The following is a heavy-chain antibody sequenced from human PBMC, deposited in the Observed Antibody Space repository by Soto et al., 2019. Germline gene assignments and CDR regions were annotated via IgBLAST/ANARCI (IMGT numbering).Heavy chain of an antibody. J-gene: IGHJ5*02. CDR1: GYTFTSYY. CDR2: INPSGGST. D-gene: IGHD2-15*01. Sequence: VASVKVSCKASGYTFTSYYMHWVRQAPGQGLEWMGIINPSGGSTSYAQKFQGRVTMTRDTSTSTVYMELSSLRSEDTAVYYCARDYCSGGSCYSLWFDPWGQGTLVTVSS. CDR3: ARDYCSGGSCYSLWFDP. V-gene: IGHV1-46*01.